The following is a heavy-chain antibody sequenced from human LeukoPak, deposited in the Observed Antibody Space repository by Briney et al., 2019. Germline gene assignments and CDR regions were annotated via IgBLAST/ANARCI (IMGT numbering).Heavy chain of an antibody. Sequence: ASVKFFCKASGYIFYSYPIQWVRQAPGQRLEWMGWINTGNGNTKYSQRFEGRVTVTTDTSAAAAYMELSSLRSEDTAVYYCARDRAMADYWGQGTLVTVSS. CDR3: ARDRAMADY. CDR1: GYIFYSYP. D-gene: IGHD5-18*01. V-gene: IGHV1-3*04. CDR2: INTGNGNT. J-gene: IGHJ4*02.